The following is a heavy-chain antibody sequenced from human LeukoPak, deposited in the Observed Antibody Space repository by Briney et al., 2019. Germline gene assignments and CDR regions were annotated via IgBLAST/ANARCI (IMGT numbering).Heavy chain of an antibody. CDR1: GYTLTELS. CDR2: FDPEDGET. Sequence: ASVKVSCKVSGYTLTELSMHWVRPAPGKGLEWMGGFDPEDGETIYAQKFQGRVTMTEDTSTDTAYMELSSLRSEDTAVYYCIAWFVRIRGFDPWGQGTLVTVSS. CDR3: IAWFVRIRGFDP. J-gene: IGHJ5*02. V-gene: IGHV1-24*01. D-gene: IGHD3-10*01.